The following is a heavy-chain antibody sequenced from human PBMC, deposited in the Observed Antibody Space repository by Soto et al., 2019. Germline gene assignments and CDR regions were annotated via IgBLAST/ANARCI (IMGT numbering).Heavy chain of an antibody. D-gene: IGHD6-19*01. V-gene: IGHV3-48*01. CDR1: GFSFSNYN. J-gene: IGHJ5*02. CDR3: AREAVAGTLNWFDP. Sequence: EVQLVESGGGLVQPGGSLRLSCAASGFSFSNYNMNWVRQAPGKGLEWGSYISSISSTKYYADSVKGRFTISRDNAKNSLYLQMNSLRAEDTAVYYCAREAVAGTLNWFDPWGQGTLVTVSS. CDR2: ISSISSTK.